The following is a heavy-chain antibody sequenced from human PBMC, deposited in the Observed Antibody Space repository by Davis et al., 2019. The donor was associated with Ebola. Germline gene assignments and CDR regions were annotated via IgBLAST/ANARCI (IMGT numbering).Heavy chain of an antibody. Sequence: GESLKISCAASGFTFSSYSMNWVRQAPGKGLEWVSSISSSSSYIYYADSVKGRFTISRDNAKNSRYLQMNSLRAEDTAVYYCARDLYLGSWNYYGMDVWGQGTTVTVSS. D-gene: IGHD2-2*02. CDR1: GFTFSSYS. V-gene: IGHV3-21*01. CDR2: ISSSSSYI. CDR3: ARDLYLGSWNYYGMDV. J-gene: IGHJ6*02.